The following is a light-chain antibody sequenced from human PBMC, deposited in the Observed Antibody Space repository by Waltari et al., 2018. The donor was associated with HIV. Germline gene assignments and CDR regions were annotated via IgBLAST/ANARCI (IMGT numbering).Light chain of an antibody. J-gene: IGKJ1*01. V-gene: IGKV1-33*01. Sequence: DIQMTQSPSSLSASVGDRVTITCQASQDISNYLSWYQQKPGKAPKLLIFDAFKLETGVPPRFSGSGSGTYFTFTISSLQPEDIATYYCQQNDDLPRTFGPGTKVEIK. CDR2: DAF. CDR1: QDISNY. CDR3: QQNDDLPRT.